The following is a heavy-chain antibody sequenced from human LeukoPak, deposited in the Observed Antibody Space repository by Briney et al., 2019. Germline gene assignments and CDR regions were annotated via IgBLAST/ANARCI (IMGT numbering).Heavy chain of an antibody. D-gene: IGHD3-16*01. CDR3: ARDRAGGWFDP. V-gene: IGHV4-34*01. J-gene: IGHJ5*02. CDR1: GGSFSGYY. CDR2: INHSGST. Sequence: SETLSLTCAVYGGSFSGYYWSWIRQPPGKGLEWIGEINHSGSTNYNPSLKSRVTISVDTSKKQFSLKLSSVTAADTAVYYCARDRAGGWFDPWGQGTLVTVSS.